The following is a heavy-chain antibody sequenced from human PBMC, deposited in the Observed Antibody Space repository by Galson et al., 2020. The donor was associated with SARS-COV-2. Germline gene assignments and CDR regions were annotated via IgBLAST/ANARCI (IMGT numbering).Heavy chain of an antibody. CDR2: IYPGDSDT. V-gene: IGHV5-51*06. D-gene: IGHD2-2*01. CDR3: ARWGGHCVSAICYGTD. CDR1: GKSFATSW. J-gene: IGHJ4*02. Sequence: GESLKISCEDSGKSFATSWNAWVRQMPGKGLEWMGNIYPGDSDTRYSPSFQGQITISADKSISTAYLRWSSLKASDTAMYYCARWGGHCVSAICYGTDWGQGTLVTVSS.